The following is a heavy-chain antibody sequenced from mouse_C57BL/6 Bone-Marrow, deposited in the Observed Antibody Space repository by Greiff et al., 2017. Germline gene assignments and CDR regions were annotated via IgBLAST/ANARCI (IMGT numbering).Heavy chain of an antibody. CDR2: INPYNGGT. Sequence: EVKLQESGPVLVKPGASVKMSCKASGYTFTDYYMNWVKQSHGKSLEWIGVINPYNGGTSYNQKFKGKATLTVDKSSSTAYMELNSLTSEDSAVYYCARPYGNYDYFDYWGQGTTLTVSS. J-gene: IGHJ2*01. V-gene: IGHV1-19*01. CDR1: GYTFTDYY. CDR3: ARPYGNYDYFDY. D-gene: IGHD2-1*01.